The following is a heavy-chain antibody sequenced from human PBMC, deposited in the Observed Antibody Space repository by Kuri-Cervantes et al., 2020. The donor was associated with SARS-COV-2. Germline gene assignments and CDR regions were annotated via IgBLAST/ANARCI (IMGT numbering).Heavy chain of an antibody. Sequence: ASVKVSCKASGYTFTSSGISWVRQAPGQGLEWMGRVSGYNGHTNYAQKLQGRVTMTTDTSTTTAYMELRSLRSDDTAVFYGVRDGYGDYVDYWGQGTLVTVSS. J-gene: IGHJ4*02. D-gene: IGHD2-21*01. CDR2: VSGYNGHT. CDR3: VRDGYGDYVDY. V-gene: IGHV1-18*04. CDR1: GYTFTSSG.